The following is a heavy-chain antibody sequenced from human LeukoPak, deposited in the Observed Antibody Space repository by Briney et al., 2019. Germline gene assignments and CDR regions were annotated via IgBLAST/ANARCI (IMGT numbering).Heavy chain of an antibody. D-gene: IGHD1-7*01. CDR2: IYHTGST. Sequence: SETLSLTCTVSGSSISSGYYWGWIRRSPGKGLQYIASIYHTGSTYYNPSLKSRVIISVETSKNQFSLKLKSVTAADTAVYYCTRQLTGSTHAWGQGTLVTVSS. V-gene: IGHV4-38-2*02. J-gene: IGHJ5*02. CDR3: TRQLTGSTHA. CDR1: GSSISSGYY.